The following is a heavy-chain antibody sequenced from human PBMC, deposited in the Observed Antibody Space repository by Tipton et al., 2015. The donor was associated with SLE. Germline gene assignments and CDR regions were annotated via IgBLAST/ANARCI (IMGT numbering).Heavy chain of an antibody. CDR3: AKDGYGHSSGWLEAFDI. J-gene: IGHJ3*02. D-gene: IGHD6-19*01. V-gene: IGHV3-7*01. CDR2: IKQDGSEK. CDR1: GFTFSSYW. Sequence: QLVQSGGGLVQPGRSLRLSCAASGFTFSSYWMSWVRQAPGKGLEWVANIKQDGSEKYYVDSVKGRFTISRDNSKNTLYLQMNSLRAEDTAVYYCAKDGYGHSSGWLEAFDIWGQGTMVTVSS.